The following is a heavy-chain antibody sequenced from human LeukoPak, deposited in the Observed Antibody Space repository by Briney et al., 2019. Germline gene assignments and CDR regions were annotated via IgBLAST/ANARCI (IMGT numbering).Heavy chain of an antibody. D-gene: IGHD3-22*01. V-gene: IGHV4-59*01. J-gene: IGHJ5*02. Sequence: SETLSLTCTVSGGSISPYYWTWIRQPPGKGLEWIGYIYYSGTTNYNPSLKSRVTISVDTSNNQFSLKLSSVTAADTAVYYCARETAHYYDTSRGWFDPWGQGTLVTVSS. CDR3: ARETAHYYDTSRGWFDP. CDR2: IYYSGTT. CDR1: GGSISPYY.